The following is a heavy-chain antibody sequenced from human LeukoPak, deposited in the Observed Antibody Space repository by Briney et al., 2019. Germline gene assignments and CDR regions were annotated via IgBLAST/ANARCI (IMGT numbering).Heavy chain of an antibody. V-gene: IGHV5-51*01. J-gene: IGHJ4*02. D-gene: IGHD1-26*01. CDR3: ARRRDLYSGSYYPFDY. CDR1: GYSFNTYW. Sequence: GESLKISCKGSGYSFNTYWIGWVRQMPGKGLKWMGIIYPGDSDARYSPSFQGQVTISADKSISTAYLQWSSLKASDTAMYYCARRRDLYSGSYYPFDYWGQGTLVTVSS. CDR2: IYPGDSDA.